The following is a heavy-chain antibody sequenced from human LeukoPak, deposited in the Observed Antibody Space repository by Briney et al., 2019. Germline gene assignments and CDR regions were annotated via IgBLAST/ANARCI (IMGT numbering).Heavy chain of an antibody. Sequence: SETLSLTCTVSGDSITRYYWSWIRQPPGKGLEWIAYIYHSGSTNYNTSLKSRVTMSVDTSKNQFSLNLSSVTAADTAVYYCASGGGWNDKFNYWGQGTLVTVSS. CDR3: ASGGGWNDKFNY. V-gene: IGHV4-59*01. CDR2: IYHSGST. CDR1: GDSITRYY. D-gene: IGHD1-1*01. J-gene: IGHJ4*02.